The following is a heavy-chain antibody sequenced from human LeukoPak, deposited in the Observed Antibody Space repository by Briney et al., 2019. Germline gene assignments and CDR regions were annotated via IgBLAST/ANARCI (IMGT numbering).Heavy chain of an antibody. D-gene: IGHD3-3*01. J-gene: IGHJ4*02. CDR1: GFTFSSYW. Sequence: GGSLSLSCVASGFTFSSYWMHWVRQAPGKGLVWVSRIKSDGSSTNYADSVKGRFTISRHNAKNTLYLQMNSLRAEDTAVYYCARDIRSGDYYFDYWGQGTLVTVSS. CDR2: IKSDGSST. CDR3: ARDIRSGDYYFDY. V-gene: IGHV3-74*01.